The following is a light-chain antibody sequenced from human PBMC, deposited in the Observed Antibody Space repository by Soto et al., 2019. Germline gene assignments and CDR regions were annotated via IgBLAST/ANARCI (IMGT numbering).Light chain of an antibody. J-gene: IGKJ4*01. CDR2: GAP. Sequence: DIQMTQSPSSLSAYVGDRVTITCRASQGIGTSLVWYQQKPGKAPRLLIHGAPTLQSGVPSRFSGSGSGTDFTLIISSLQPEDVATYYCQKYNAAPLSFGGGTKVEIK. CDR1: QGIGTS. V-gene: IGKV1-27*01. CDR3: QKYNAAPLS.